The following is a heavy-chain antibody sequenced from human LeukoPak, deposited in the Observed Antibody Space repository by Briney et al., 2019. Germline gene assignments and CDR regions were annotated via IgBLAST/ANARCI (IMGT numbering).Heavy chain of an antibody. Sequence: GGSLRLSCAASGFTFSSYSMNWVRQAPGKGLEWVSGITWDSRKTGYADSVKGRFTISRDSAKNSLYLQMNSLRAEDTALYYCTVGKSPYFYYNGMDVWGQGTTATVSS. CDR1: GFTFSSYS. J-gene: IGHJ6*02. CDR2: ITWDSRKT. CDR3: TVGKSPYFYYNGMDV. V-gene: IGHV3-9*01.